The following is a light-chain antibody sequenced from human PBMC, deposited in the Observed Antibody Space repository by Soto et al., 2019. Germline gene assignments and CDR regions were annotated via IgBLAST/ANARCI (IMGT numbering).Light chain of an antibody. J-gene: IGKJ1*01. CDR1: QSVDSN. CDR2: GAS. V-gene: IGKV3-15*01. CDR3: QQYNNWPET. Sequence: EIVLTHSPATLSLSPGERATLSCRASQSVDSNLAWYQQKPGQAPRLLIYGASTRATGIPARFSGSGSGTEFTLTISSLQSEDSAVYYCQQYNNWPETFGQGTKVDIK.